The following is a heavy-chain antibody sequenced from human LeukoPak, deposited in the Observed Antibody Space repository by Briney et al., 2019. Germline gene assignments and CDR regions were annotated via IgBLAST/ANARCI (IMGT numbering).Heavy chain of an antibody. Sequence: GRSLRISCAASGFTFSSYGMHWVRQAPGKGLEWVAVISYDGSNKYYADSVKGRFTISRGNSKNTLYLQMNSLRAEDTAVYYCAKAKVDTAMELFYYWGQGTLVTVSS. CDR3: AKAKVDTAMELFYY. D-gene: IGHD5-18*01. J-gene: IGHJ4*02. V-gene: IGHV3-30*18. CDR2: ISYDGSNK. CDR1: GFTFSSYG.